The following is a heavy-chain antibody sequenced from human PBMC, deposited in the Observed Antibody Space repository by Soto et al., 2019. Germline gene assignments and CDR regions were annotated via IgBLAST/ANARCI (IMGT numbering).Heavy chain of an antibody. J-gene: IGHJ6*04. CDR1: GFTFSSYA. D-gene: IGHD3-22*01. V-gene: IGHV3-23*01. CDR3: AKDLVVGDGYYDSSGYPDYYYGMDF. CDR2: ISGSGGST. Sequence: GGSLRLSCAASGFTFSSYAMSWVRQAPGKGLEWVSAISGSGGSTYYADSVKGRFTISRDNSKNTLYLQMNSLRAEDTAVYYCAKDLVVGDGYYDSSGYPDYYYGMDFWGKGTTVTVSS.